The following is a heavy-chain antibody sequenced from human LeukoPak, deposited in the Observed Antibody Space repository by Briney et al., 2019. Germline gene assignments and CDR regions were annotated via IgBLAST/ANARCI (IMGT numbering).Heavy chain of an antibody. J-gene: IGHJ5*02. D-gene: IGHD1-26*01. Sequence: SETLSLTCAVYGGSFSGYYWSWIRQPPGKGLEWIGEINLCGSTNYNPSLKSRVTISVDTSKNQFSLKLSSVTAADTAVYYCARGLFRGSYRALVWFDPWGQGTLVTVSS. V-gene: IGHV4-34*01. CDR1: GGSFSGYY. CDR3: ARGLFRGSYRALVWFDP. CDR2: INLCGST.